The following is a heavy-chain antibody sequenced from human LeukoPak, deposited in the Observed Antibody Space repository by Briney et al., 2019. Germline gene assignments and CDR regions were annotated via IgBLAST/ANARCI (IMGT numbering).Heavy chain of an antibody. CDR1: GGSFSGYY. CDR2: INHSGST. D-gene: IGHD2-2*01. V-gene: IGHV4-34*01. J-gene: IGHJ5*02. Sequence: PSETLSLTCAVYGGSFSGYYWSWIRQPPGKGLEWIGEINHSGSTNYNPSLKSRVTISVDTSKNQFSLKLSSVTAADTAVYYCARKCPRGYCSSTSCSRSNWFDPWGQGTLVTVSS. CDR3: ARKCPRGYCSSTSCSRSNWFDP.